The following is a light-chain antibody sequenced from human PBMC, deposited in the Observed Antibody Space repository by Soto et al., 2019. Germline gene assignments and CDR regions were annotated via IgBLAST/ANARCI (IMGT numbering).Light chain of an antibody. Sequence: DIQMTQSPSTLSASVGDRVTITCRASQTVSSWLAWYQQKPGKAPKLLIYDVPSLESGVPSRFSGSGSGTEFTLTISSLQPDDFATYYCQQYYSYYRTFGQGTKVEVK. CDR1: QTVSSW. CDR2: DVP. V-gene: IGKV1-5*01. CDR3: QQYYSYYRT. J-gene: IGKJ1*01.